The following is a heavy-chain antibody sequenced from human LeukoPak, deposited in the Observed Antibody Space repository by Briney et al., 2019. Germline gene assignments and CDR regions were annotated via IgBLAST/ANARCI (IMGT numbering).Heavy chain of an antibody. D-gene: IGHD4-17*01. CDR2: INHSGST. V-gene: IGHV4-34*01. CDR1: GGSFSGYY. J-gene: IGHJ4*02. Sequence: SETLSLTCAVYGGSFSGYYWSWIRQPPGKGLGWIGEINHSGSTNYNPSLKSRVTISVDTSKNQFSLKLSSVTAADTAVYYCARELTTVTNYFDYWGQGTLVTVSS. CDR3: ARELTTVTNYFDY.